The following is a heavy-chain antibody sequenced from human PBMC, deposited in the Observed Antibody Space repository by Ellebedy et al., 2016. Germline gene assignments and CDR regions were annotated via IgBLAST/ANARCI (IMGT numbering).Heavy chain of an antibody. CDR2: IYYSGST. Sequence: SETLSLTXTVSGGSISSYYWSWIRQPPGKGLEWIGYIYYSGSTNYNPSLKSRVTISVDTSKNQFSLKLSSVTAADTAVYYCARDFGTAYSSPYGMDVWGQGTTVTVSS. CDR1: GGSISSYY. D-gene: IGHD6-19*01. CDR3: ARDFGTAYSSPYGMDV. J-gene: IGHJ6*02. V-gene: IGHV4-59*01.